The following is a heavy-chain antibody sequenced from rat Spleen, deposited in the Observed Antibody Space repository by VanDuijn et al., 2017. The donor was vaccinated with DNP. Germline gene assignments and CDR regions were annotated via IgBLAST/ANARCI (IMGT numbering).Heavy chain of an antibody. D-gene: IGHD1-4*01. J-gene: IGHJ4*01. CDR3: ARWPGYNPPYAMDA. V-gene: IGHV3-3*01. CDR1: GYSITSNY. CDR2: LNSAGST. Sequence: EVQLQESGPGLVKPSQSLSLTCSVTGYSITSNYWGWIRKFPGNKMEWMGSLNSAGSTNYNPSLKSRISITRDTSKNQFFLQVNSVTTEDTATYYCARWPGYNPPYAMDAWGQGTSVTVSS.